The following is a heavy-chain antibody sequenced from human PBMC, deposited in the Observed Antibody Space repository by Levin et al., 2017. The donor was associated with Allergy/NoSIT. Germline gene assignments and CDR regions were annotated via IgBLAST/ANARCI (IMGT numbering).Heavy chain of an antibody. Sequence: GGSLRLSCAASGFTFSSYAMSWVRQAPGKGLEWVSAISGSGGSTYYADSVKGRFTISRDNSKNTLYLQMNSLRAEDTAVYYCAKDVTVAGYVTHFDYWGQGTLVTVSS. CDR2: ISGSGGST. CDR1: GFTFSSYA. J-gene: IGHJ4*02. V-gene: IGHV3-23*01. CDR3: AKDVTVAGYVTHFDY. D-gene: IGHD6-19*01.